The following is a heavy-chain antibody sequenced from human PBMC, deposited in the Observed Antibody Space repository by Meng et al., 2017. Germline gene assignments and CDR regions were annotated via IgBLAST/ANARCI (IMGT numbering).Heavy chain of an antibody. CDR3: AREEVAVAGTLRS. CDR1: GGSISSSSYY. J-gene: IGHJ4*02. CDR2: IYYSGST. V-gene: IGHV4-39*07. Sequence: SETLSLTCTVSGGSISSSSYYWGWIRQPPGKGLEWIGSIYYSGSTYYNPSLKSRVTISVDTSKNQFSLKLSSVTAADTAVYYCAREEVAVAGTLRSWGQGTLVTVSS. D-gene: IGHD6-19*01.